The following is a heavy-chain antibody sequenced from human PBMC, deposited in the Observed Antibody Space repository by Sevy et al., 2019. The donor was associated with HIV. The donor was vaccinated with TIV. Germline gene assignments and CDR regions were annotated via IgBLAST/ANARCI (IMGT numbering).Heavy chain of an antibody. Sequence: ASVKVSCKASGYTFTKYGISWVRQAPGQELEWMGWISAYNDNTNYAQKLQGRVTMTTDTSTNTAYMELRSLRSDDTAVYYCARDRNNYDSTGYPKGVDVWGQGTTVTVSS. CDR1: GYTFTKYG. CDR3: ARDRNNYDSTGYPKGVDV. V-gene: IGHV1-18*01. D-gene: IGHD3-22*01. J-gene: IGHJ6*02. CDR2: ISAYNDNT.